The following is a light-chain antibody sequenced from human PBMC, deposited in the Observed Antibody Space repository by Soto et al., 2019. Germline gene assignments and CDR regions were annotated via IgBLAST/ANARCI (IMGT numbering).Light chain of an antibody. CDR2: VAS. Sequence: DIQMTQSPSTLSASVGDRVTITCRASQCISRWLAWYQQKPGKAPKLLMYVASSLESGVPSRFSGSGSGTEFTLTISSLQPDDFATYYCQQYNSYPRTFGQGTKLEIK. V-gene: IGKV1-5*01. CDR3: QQYNSYPRT. J-gene: IGKJ2*01. CDR1: QCISRW.